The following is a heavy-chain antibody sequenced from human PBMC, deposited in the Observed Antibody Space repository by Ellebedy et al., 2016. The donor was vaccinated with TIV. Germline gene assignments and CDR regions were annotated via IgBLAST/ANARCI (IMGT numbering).Heavy chain of an antibody. D-gene: IGHD3-10*01. CDR3: ARDSRFGELFVYYYGMDV. V-gene: IGHV1-3*01. CDR2: INVGNGNT. J-gene: IGHJ6*02. CDR1: GYTFTSYA. Sequence: AASVKVSCKASGYTFTSYAMHWVRQAPGQRLEWMGWINVGNGNTKYSQKFQDRVTMTRNTSISTAYMELSSLRSEDTAVYYCARDSRFGELFVYYYGMDVWGQGTTVTVSS.